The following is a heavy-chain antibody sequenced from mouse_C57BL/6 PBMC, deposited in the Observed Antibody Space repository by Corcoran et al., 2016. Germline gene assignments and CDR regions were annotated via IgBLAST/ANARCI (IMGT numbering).Heavy chain of an antibody. D-gene: IGHD2-1*01. CDR2: INTYSGVP. CDR1: GYTFTTYG. V-gene: IGHV9-3*01. CDR3: ARFGNYDYAMDY. Sequence: QIQLVQSGPELKKPGETVKISCKASGYTFTTYGMSWVKQAPGKGLKWMGWINTYSGVPTYADDFKGRFAFSLETSASTAYLQINNLKNEDTATYFCARFGNYDYAMDYWGQGTSVTVSS. J-gene: IGHJ4*01.